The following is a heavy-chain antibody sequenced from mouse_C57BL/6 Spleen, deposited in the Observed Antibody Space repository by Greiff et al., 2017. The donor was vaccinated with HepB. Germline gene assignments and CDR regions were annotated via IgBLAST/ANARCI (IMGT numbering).Heavy chain of an antibody. CDR2: INPSNGGT. CDR3: ARGGDSSGYVGFAY. Sequence: QVHVKQPGTELVKPGASVKLSCKASGYTFTSYWMHWVKQRPGQGLEWIGNINPSNGGTNYNEKFKSKATLTVDKSSSTAYMQLSSLTSEDSAVYYCARGGDSSGYVGFAYWGQGTLVTVSA. J-gene: IGHJ3*01. D-gene: IGHD3-2*02. CDR1: GYTFTSYW. V-gene: IGHV1-53*01.